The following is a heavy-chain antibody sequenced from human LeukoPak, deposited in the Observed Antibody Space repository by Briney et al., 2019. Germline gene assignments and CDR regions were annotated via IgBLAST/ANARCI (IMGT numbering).Heavy chain of an antibody. CDR1: GGSISSYY. CDR2: IYYSGST. J-gene: IGHJ5*02. V-gene: IGHV4-59*01. CDR3: ARVSGDSSGWYRWFDP. Sequence: PSETLPLTCTVSGGSISSYYWSWIRQPPGKGLEWIGYIYYSGSTNYNPSLKSRVTISVDTSKNQFSLKLSSVTAADTAVYYCARVSGDSSGWYRWFDPWGQGTLVTVSS. D-gene: IGHD6-19*01.